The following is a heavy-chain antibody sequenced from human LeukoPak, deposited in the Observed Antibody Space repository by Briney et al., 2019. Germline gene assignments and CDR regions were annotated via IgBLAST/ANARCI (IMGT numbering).Heavy chain of an antibody. CDR3: ARIRGIAAAGNWFDP. V-gene: IGHV4-38-2*02. D-gene: IGHD6-13*01. J-gene: IGHJ5*02. Sequence: KASETLSLTCTVSGYSISSGYYWGWIRQPPGKGLEWIGSIYHSGSTYYNPSLKSRVTISVDTSKNQFSLKLSSVTAADTAVYYCARIRGIAAAGNWFDPWGQGTLVTVSS. CDR2: IYHSGST. CDR1: GYSISSGYY.